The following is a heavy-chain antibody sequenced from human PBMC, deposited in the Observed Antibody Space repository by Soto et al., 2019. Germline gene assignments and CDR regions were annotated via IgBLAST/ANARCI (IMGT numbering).Heavy chain of an antibody. Sequence: SVKVSCKASGGTFSSYAISWVRQAPGQGLEWMGGIIPIFGTANYAQKFQGRVTITADESTSTAYMELSSLRSEDTAVYYCAREDVSDPPYYYGMDVWGQGTTVTVSS. J-gene: IGHJ6*02. CDR1: GGTFSSYA. CDR2: IIPIFGTA. CDR3: AREDVSDPPYYYGMDV. V-gene: IGHV1-69*13.